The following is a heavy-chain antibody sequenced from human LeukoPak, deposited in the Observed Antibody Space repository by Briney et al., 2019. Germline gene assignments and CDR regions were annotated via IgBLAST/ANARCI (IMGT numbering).Heavy chain of an antibody. CDR3: ARGGEDFNNWFDP. D-gene: IGHD3-16*01. CDR2: INPNSGGT. V-gene: IGHV1-2*02. Sequence: ASVKVSCKASGYTFTGYYMHWVRQAPGQGLEWMGWINPNSGGTNYAQKFQGRVTTTRDTSISTAYMELSRLRSDDTAVYYCARGGEDFNNWFDPWGQGTLVTVSS. CDR1: GYTFTGYY. J-gene: IGHJ5*02.